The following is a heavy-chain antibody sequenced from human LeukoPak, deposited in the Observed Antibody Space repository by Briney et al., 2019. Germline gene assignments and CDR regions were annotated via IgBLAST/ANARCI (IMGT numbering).Heavy chain of an antibody. CDR2: ILYDGSNK. V-gene: IGHV3-30*01. CDR1: GFTFSTYV. D-gene: IGHD6-19*01. Sequence: GGSLRLSCAASGFTFSTYVMHWVRQAPGKGLQWVAVILYDGSNKYYADSVKGRFIISRDNSKNTLYLQMNSLTAEDTAVYYCARVVAGSVYNYDMDVWGQGATVTVSS. J-gene: IGHJ6*02. CDR3: ARVVAGSVYNYDMDV.